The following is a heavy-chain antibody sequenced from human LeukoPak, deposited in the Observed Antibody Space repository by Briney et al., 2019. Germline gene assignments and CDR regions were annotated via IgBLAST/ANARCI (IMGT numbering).Heavy chain of an antibody. V-gene: IGHV4-61*01. CDR2: KYYSGST. D-gene: IGHD5-18*01. Sequence: TSETLSLTCDVSGVSINTCCYYWTWIRRPPGKGLEWIGYKYYSGSTRYNSSLRSRLTISLDTSKNQFSLRLTSVTAADTAVYYCARGRSYGFDFDSWGPGTLVIVSS. J-gene: IGHJ4*02. CDR3: ARGRSYGFDFDS. CDR1: GVSINTCCYY.